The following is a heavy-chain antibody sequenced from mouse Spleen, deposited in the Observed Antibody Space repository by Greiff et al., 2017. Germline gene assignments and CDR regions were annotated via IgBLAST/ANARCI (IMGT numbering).Heavy chain of an antibody. Sequence: VQLQQSGAELVKPGASVKLSCKASGYTFTSYWINWVKQRPGQGLEWIGNIYPSDSYTNYNQKFKDKATLTVDKSSSTAYMQLSSPTSEDAAVYYCTKCLHYYAMDYWGQGTSVTVSS. CDR1: GYTFTSYW. J-gene: IGHJ4*01. CDR2: IYPSDSYT. CDR3: TKCLHYYAMDY. V-gene: IGHV1-69*02.